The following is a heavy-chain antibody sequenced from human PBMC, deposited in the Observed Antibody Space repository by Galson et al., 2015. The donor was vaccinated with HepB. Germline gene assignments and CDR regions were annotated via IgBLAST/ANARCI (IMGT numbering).Heavy chain of an antibody. CDR1: GFRFSNYA. J-gene: IGHJ4*02. CDR2: ISGGGGNT. CDR3: ARKWTTVPGKAYFDS. D-gene: IGHD6-19*01. Sequence: SLRLSCAASGFRFSNYAMSWVRQAPGEGLEWVSGISGGGGNTYYADSVKGRFTFSRDNSKNTRYLPMNSLRGEDTARYYCARKWTTVPGKAYFDSWGQGTVVTVSS. V-gene: IGHV3-23*01.